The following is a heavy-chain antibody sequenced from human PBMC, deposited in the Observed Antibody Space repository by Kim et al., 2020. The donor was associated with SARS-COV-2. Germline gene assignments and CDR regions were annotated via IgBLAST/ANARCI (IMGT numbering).Heavy chain of an antibody. J-gene: IGHJ4*02. CDR2: IYHSGST. CDR3: ARVWLRRLGGGYFDY. V-gene: IGHV4-30-2*01. Sequence: SETLSLTCAVSGGSISSGGYSWSWIRQPPGKGLEWIGYIYHSGSTYYNPSLKSRVTISVDRSKNQFSLKLSSVTAADTAVYYCARVWLRRLGGGYFDYWGQGTLVTVSS. D-gene: IGHD5-12*01. CDR1: GGSISSGGYS.